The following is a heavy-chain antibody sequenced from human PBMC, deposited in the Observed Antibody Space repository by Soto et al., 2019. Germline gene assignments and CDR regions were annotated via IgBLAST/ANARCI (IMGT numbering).Heavy chain of an antibody. CDR2: ISAYNGNT. CDR1: GYTFTSYG. V-gene: IGHV1-18*04. J-gene: IGHJ5*02. D-gene: IGHD2-2*02. Sequence: ASVKVSCKASGYTFTSYGISWVRQAPGQGLEWMGWISAYNGNTNYAQKLQGRVTMTTDTSTSTAYMELRSLRSDDTAVYYCARWVDCSSTSCYTEYNWCDPWGQGTLVTVSS. CDR3: ARWVDCSSTSCYTEYNWCDP.